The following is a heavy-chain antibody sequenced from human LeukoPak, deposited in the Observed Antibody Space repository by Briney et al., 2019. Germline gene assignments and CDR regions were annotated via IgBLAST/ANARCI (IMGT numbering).Heavy chain of an antibody. CDR1: GGTFSSYA. CDR3: ATSASVTTWHY. Sequence: ASVKVSCKASGGTFSSYAISWVRQAPGQGLEWMGIINPSGGSTSYAQKFQGRVTMTRDTSTSTVYMELSSLRSEDTAVYYCATSASVTTWHYWGQGTLVTVSS. D-gene: IGHD4-17*01. V-gene: IGHV1-46*01. CDR2: INPSGGST. J-gene: IGHJ4*02.